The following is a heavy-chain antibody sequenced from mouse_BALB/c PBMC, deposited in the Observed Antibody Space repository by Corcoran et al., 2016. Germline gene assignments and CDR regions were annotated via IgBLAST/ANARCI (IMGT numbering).Heavy chain of an antibody. Sequence: LVKTGASVKISCKASGYSFTGYYMHWVKQSHGKSLEWIGYISCYNGATSYNQKFKGKATFTVDTSSSTAYMQFNSLTSEDSAVYYWARDYYGYWYFDVWGAGTTVTVSS. D-gene: IGHD1-1*01. CDR2: ISCYNGAT. CDR3: ARDYYGYWYFDV. J-gene: IGHJ1*01. V-gene: IGHV1S34*01. CDR1: GYSFTGYY.